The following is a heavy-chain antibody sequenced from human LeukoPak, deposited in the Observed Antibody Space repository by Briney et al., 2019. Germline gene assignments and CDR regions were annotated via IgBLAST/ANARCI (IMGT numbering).Heavy chain of an antibody. CDR3: TITTGTTLGLMDY. J-gene: IGHJ4*02. CDR1: GGSVSGYY. CDR2: INHSGST. V-gene: IGHV4-34*01. Sequence: SGTLSLTCAVYGGSVSGYYWRWIRQPPGKGLEWIGEINHSGSTNYNPSLKSRVTISVDTSKNQLSLKMSSVTAADTAVYYCTITTGTTLGLMDYWGQGTLVTVSS. D-gene: IGHD1-1*01.